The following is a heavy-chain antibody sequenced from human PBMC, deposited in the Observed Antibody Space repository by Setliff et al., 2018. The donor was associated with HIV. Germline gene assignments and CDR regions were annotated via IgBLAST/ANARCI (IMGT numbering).Heavy chain of an antibody. CDR3: ARWSCGRATCYDSPYNWFEP. V-gene: IGHV1-18*01. CDR2: VSPYNGHT. Sequence: ASVKVSCKASGYTFTNFGVGWVRQAPGQGLEWMGWVSPYNGHTKYAQRFQGRFTMSTDTSTSTIYMKLTSLGSDDPAVYYCARWSCGRATCYDSPYNWFEPWGQGTLVTVSS. D-gene: IGHD2-2*01. CDR1: GYTFTNFG. J-gene: IGHJ5*02.